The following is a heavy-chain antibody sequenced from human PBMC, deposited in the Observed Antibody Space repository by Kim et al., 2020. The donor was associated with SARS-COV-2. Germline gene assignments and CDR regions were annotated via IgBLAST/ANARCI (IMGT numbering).Heavy chain of an antibody. D-gene: IGHD4-17*01. V-gene: IGHV3-48*02. CDR3: ARDYYGDYALDS. J-gene: IGHJ1*01. Sequence: YNSDSVKGRLTLPRDNAKSSLFLQMNTLRDEDSAIYYCARDYYGDYALDSWGQGTLITVSS.